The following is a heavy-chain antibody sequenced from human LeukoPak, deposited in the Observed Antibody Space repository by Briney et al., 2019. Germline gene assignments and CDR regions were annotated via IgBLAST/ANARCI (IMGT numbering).Heavy chain of an antibody. CDR2: ISSSGDNT. CDR3: AKQFVDI. V-gene: IGHV3-23*01. Sequence: PGGSLRLSCAAPGLSFRSAAMSWVRQAPGQGLEWVSSISSSGDNTYHADSVKGRFTISRDNSRNTLYLQMNSLRAEDTAVYYCAKQFVDIWGQGTLVTVSS. J-gene: IGHJ5*02. D-gene: IGHD5-24*01. CDR1: GLSFRSAA.